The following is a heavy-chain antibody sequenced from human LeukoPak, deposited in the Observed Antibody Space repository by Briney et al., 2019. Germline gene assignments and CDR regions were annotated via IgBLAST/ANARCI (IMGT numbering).Heavy chain of an antibody. V-gene: IGHV3-15*01. J-gene: IGHJ4*02. CDR3: ARAFQPRSIVGATDY. D-gene: IGHD1-26*01. CDR2: IKSKTDGGTT. CDR1: GFTFSNAW. Sequence: PGGSLRLSCAASGFTFSNAWMSWVRQAPGKGLEWVGRIKSKTDGGTTDYAAPVKGRFTISRDDSKNTLYLQMNSLKTEDTAVYYCARAFQPRSIVGATDYWGQGTLVTVSS.